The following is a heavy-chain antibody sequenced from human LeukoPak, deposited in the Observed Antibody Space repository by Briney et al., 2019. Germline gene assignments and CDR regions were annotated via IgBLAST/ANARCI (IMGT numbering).Heavy chain of an antibody. D-gene: IGHD6-13*01. CDR2: ISYDGSNK. CDR3: AKDAGTDYYYYMDV. CDR1: GLTFSSYG. V-gene: IGHV3-30*18. Sequence: PGGSLRLSCAASGLTFSSYGMHWVRQAPGKGLEWVAVISYDGSNKYYADSVKGRFTIARDNSKNTLYLQMNSLRAEDTAVYYCAKDAGTDYYYYMDVWGKGTTVTVSS. J-gene: IGHJ6*03.